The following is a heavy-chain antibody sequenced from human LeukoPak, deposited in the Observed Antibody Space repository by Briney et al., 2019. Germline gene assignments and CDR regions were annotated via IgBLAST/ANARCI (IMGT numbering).Heavy chain of an antibody. Sequence: GGSLRLSCEASQFTFSRFAMSWLPQAPGTGLEWVSTLSGSGTATYYADSVKGRFTTSRDNSKDTLYLQMDKLRADDTAVYYCAKHLGSHSFLFYYMDVWGTGTSVIVSS. D-gene: IGHD2-21*01. CDR3: AKHLGSHSFLFYYMDV. CDR1: QFTFSRFA. J-gene: IGHJ6*03. CDR2: LSGSGTAT. V-gene: IGHV3-23*01.